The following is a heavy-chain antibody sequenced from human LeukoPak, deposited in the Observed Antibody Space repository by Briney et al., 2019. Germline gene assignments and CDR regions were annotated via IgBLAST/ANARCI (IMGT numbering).Heavy chain of an antibody. D-gene: IGHD3-3*01. CDR1: GYTFTDYY. V-gene: IGHV1-2*02. CDR2: INPNSGTT. CDR3: ARGGLRSGLSS. Sequence: ASVKVSCKASGYTFTDYYVGWVRQAPGQGLEWMRWINPNSGTTNYGQKFQGRVTMTRDTSISAAYMELSELTSDDTAVYYCARGGLRSGLSSWGQGTQVTVSS. J-gene: IGHJ4*02.